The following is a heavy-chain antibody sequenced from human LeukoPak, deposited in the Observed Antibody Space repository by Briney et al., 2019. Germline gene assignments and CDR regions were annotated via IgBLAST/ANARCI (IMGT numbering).Heavy chain of an antibody. V-gene: IGHV4-59*08. D-gene: IGHD5-18*01. Sequence: PSQTLSLTCTVSGGSISSYYWSWIRQPPGKGLEWIGYIYYSGSTNYNPSLKSRVTISVDTSKNQFSLKLSSVTAAVTAVYYCARHSGPKRESFGQLWPPFDPWGQGTLVTVSS. CDR2: IYYSGST. J-gene: IGHJ5*02. CDR1: GGSISSYY. CDR3: ARHSGPKRESFGQLWPPFDP.